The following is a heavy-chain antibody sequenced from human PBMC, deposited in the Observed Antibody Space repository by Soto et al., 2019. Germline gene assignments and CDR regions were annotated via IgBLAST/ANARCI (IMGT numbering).Heavy chain of an antibody. D-gene: IGHD2-15*01. V-gene: IGHV4-59*01. Sequence: SETLSLTCSVSGGSISGYYWSWIRQTPEKGLEWIGYIYYSGSTNYNPSLKSRVTMLIDMSKNQFSLKLTSVSAADTAVYYCAAAIFDYWGQGTLVTVSS. J-gene: IGHJ4*02. CDR1: GGSISGYY. CDR2: IYYSGST. CDR3: AAAIFDY.